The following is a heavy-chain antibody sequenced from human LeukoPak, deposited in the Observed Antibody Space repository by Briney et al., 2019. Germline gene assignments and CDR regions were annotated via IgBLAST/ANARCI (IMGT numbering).Heavy chain of an antibody. CDR3: ARSLYYDSSGYYHDAFDI. D-gene: IGHD3-22*01. CDR2: IYHSGST. Sequence: SETLSLTCTVSGYSISSGYYWGWIRQPPGKGPEWVGSIYHSGSTYYNPSLKSRVTISVDTSKNQFSLKLSSVTAADTAVYYCARSLYYDSSGYYHDAFDIWGQGTMVTVSS. J-gene: IGHJ3*02. V-gene: IGHV4-38-2*02. CDR1: GYSISSGYY.